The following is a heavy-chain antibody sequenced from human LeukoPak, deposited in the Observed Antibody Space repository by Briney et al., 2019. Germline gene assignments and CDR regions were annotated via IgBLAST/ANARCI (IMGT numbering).Heavy chain of an antibody. J-gene: IGHJ4*02. D-gene: IGHD2-2*01. CDR3: ARTSSTYCSSTSCYPRLSPYYFDY. CDR1: GYTFTGYY. Sequence: GASVKVSCKASGYTFTGYYMHWVRQAPGQGLEWMGWINPNSGGTNYAQKFQGRVTMTRDTSISTAYMELSRLRSDDTAVYYCARTSSTYCSSTSCYPRLSPYYFDYWGQGTLVTVSS. V-gene: IGHV1-2*02. CDR2: INPNSGGT.